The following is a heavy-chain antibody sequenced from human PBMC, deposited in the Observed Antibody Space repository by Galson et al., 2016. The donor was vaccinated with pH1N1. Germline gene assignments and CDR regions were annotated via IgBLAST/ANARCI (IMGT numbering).Heavy chain of an antibody. CDR2: INPNSGDT. V-gene: IGHV1-2*06. D-gene: IGHD3-10*01. CDR1: GYTFTDYY. Sequence: SVKVSCKASGYTFTDYYMHWVRQAPGQGLEWMGRINPNSGDTSYPQNFQGRVTLPRDTSINTAYMELSSLTSDDTPVYYCATGSGNSWFDPWGQGTLVTVSS. CDR3: ATGSGNSWFDP. J-gene: IGHJ5*02.